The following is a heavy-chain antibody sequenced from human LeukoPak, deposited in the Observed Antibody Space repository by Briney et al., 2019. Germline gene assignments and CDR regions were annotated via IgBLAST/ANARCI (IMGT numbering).Heavy chain of an antibody. D-gene: IGHD6-19*01. CDR3: ARAVSVAGTNYYFAY. V-gene: IGHV4-4*07. CDR2: IYTSGST. Sequence: SETLSLTCTVSGGSISSYYWSWIRQPAGKGLEWIGLIYTSGSTNYNPSLKSRVTMSVDTSKNQFSLKLSSVTAADTAVYYCARAVSVAGTNYYFAYWGQGTLVTVSS. J-gene: IGHJ4*02. CDR1: GGSISSYY.